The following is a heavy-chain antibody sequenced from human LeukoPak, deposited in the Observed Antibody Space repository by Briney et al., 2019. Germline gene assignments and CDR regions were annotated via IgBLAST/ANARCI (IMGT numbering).Heavy chain of an antibody. J-gene: IGHJ4*02. Sequence: SVKVSCKASGGTFSSYAISWVRQAPGQGLEWMGRIIPIFGTANYAQKFQGRVTITTDESTSTAYMELSSLRSEDTVVYYCARDQTGRGYSYGYYAYWGQGTLVTVSS. CDR2: IIPIFGTA. D-gene: IGHD5-18*01. V-gene: IGHV1-69*05. CDR1: GGTFSSYA. CDR3: ARDQTGRGYSYGYYAY.